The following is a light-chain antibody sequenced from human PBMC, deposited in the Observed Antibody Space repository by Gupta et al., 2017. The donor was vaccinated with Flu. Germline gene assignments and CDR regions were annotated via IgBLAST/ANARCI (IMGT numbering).Light chain of an antibody. CDR1: QGISSY. V-gene: IGKV1-8*01. J-gene: IGKJ4*01. CDR3: QQYYSYPRIT. Sequence: AIRMTQSPSSFSASTGDRVTITCRASQGISSYLAWYQQKPRKAPKLLIYAASTLQSGVPSRFSGSGSGTDFTLTISCLQSEDFATYYCQQYYSYPRITFGGGTKVEIK. CDR2: AAS.